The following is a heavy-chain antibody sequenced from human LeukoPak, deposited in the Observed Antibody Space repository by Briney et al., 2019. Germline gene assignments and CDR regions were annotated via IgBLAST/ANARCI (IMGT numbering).Heavy chain of an antibody. CDR2: MNPNSGNT. V-gene: IGHV1-8*01. CDR1: GYTFTSYD. J-gene: IGHJ6*02. CDR3: ARPMTENYYYYGMDV. Sequence: ASVKVSCKASGYTFTSYDINWVRQATGQGLEWMGWMNPNSGNTGYGQKFQGRVTMTRNTSISTAYMELNSLRSEDTAVYYCARPMTENYYYYGMDVWGQGTTVTVSS.